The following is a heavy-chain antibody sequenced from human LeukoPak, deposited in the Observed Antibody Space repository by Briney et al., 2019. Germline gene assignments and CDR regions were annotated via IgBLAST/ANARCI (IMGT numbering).Heavy chain of an antibody. CDR2: ISSSGNSI. CDR3: ARDQVSVTGTGIDY. V-gene: IGHV3-11*04. J-gene: IGHJ4*02. Sequence: GGSLRLSCAASGFTFSDYYMSWIRQAPGKGLEWVSYISSSGNSISYADSVKGRFTISRDNAKNSLYLQMNSLRAEDTAVYYCARDQVSVTGTGIDYWGQGTLVTVSS. D-gene: IGHD1/OR15-1a*01. CDR1: GFTFSDYY.